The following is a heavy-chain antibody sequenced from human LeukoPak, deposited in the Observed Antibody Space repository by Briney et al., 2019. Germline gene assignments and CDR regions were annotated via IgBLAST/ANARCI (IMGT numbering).Heavy chain of an antibody. CDR1: GYAFTGYY. CDR3: ARAYYDSSGYPMDYYYYMDV. CDR2: INPNSGGT. D-gene: IGHD3-22*01. J-gene: IGHJ6*03. Sequence: ASVTVSFTASGYAFTGYYMHWVRQAPGQGLEWMGWINPNSGGTNYAQKFQGRVTMTRDTSISTAYMELSRLRADDTAVYYCARAYYDSSGYPMDYYYYMDVWGKGTTVTVSS. V-gene: IGHV1-2*02.